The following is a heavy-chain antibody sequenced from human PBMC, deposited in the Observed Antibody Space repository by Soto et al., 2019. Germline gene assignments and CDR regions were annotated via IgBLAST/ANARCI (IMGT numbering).Heavy chain of an antibody. V-gene: IGHV3-33*06. J-gene: IGHJ6*02. Sequence: QVQLVESGGGVVQPGRSLRLSCAASGFTFSSYGMHWVRQAPGKGLEWVAVIWYDGSNKYYADSVKGRFTISRDNSKNTLYLQMNSLRAEDTAVYYCAKEVAYYDSSGYSYYGMDVWGQGTTVTVSS. CDR3: AKEVAYYDSSGYSYYGMDV. D-gene: IGHD3-22*01. CDR2: IWYDGSNK. CDR1: GFTFSSYG.